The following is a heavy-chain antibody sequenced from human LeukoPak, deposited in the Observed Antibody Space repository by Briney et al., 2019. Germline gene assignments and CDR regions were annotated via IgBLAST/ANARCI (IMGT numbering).Heavy chain of an antibody. D-gene: IGHD4-11*01. CDR3: ARNDYTKYIDY. J-gene: IGHJ4*02. V-gene: IGHV3-21*01. CDR1: GFTFSSYS. Sequence: PGGSLRLSCAASGFTFSSYSMNWVRQAPGKGLEWVSSISSSSSYIYYADSVKGRFTISRDNAKNSLYLQMNSLRVDDTAVYYCARNDYTKYIDYWGQGTLVTVSS. CDR2: ISSSSSYI.